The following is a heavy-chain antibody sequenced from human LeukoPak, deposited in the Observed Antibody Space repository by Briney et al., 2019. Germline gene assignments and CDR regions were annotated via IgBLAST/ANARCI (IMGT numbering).Heavy chain of an antibody. D-gene: IGHD3-9*01. V-gene: IGHV3-48*04. CDR2: ISSSGSTI. Sequence: GGSLRLSCAASGFTFSSHSMNWVRQAPGKGLEWVSYISSSGSTIYYADSVKGRFTISRDNAKNSLYLQMNSLRAEDTAVYYCAREPDYDILTGYYVEARQYYFDYWGQGTLVTVSS. CDR1: GFTFSSHS. CDR3: AREPDYDILTGYYVEARQYYFDY. J-gene: IGHJ4*02.